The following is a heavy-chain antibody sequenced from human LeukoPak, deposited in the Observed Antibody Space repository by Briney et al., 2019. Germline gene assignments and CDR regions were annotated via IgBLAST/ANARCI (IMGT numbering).Heavy chain of an antibody. D-gene: IGHD3-3*01. CDR3: ARRALRAITIFGVVTAWFDP. Sequence: SETLSLTCAVYGGSFSGYYWSWIRQPPGKGLEWIGEINHSGSTNYNPSLKSRVTISVDTSKNQFSLKLSSVTAADTAVYYCARRALRAITIFGVVTAWFDPWGQGTLVTVSS. J-gene: IGHJ5*02. V-gene: IGHV4-34*01. CDR1: GGSFSGYY. CDR2: INHSGST.